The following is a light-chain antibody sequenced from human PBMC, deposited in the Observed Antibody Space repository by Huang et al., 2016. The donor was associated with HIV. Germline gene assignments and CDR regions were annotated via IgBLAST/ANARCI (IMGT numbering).Light chain of an antibody. J-gene: IGKJ4*01. V-gene: IGKV3-11*01. Sequence: IVLTQSPASLSLSPGERATLSCRASQSVSNYLAWYQHKPGQPPRLLINGASTRAAASPTRCNGTGSGTDFTLTISSLETEDSAVDYCQESDTWPRLTLGGGTKVEIK. CDR1: QSVSNY. CDR2: GAS. CDR3: QESDTWPRLT.